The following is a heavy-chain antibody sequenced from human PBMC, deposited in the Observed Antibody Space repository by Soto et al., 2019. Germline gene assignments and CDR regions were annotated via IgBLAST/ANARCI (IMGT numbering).Heavy chain of an antibody. J-gene: IGHJ4*02. V-gene: IGHV4-59*01. CDR1: GGSISSYY. Sequence: SETLSLTCRVSGGSISSYYWSWIRQPPGKGLEWIGYIYYTGNTNYNPSLKSRVTISVDTSKKQFSLKLSSVTAADTAVYYCARATWFGEFYFDYWGQGTLVTVS. CDR2: IYYTGNT. CDR3: ARATWFGEFYFDY. D-gene: IGHD3-10*01.